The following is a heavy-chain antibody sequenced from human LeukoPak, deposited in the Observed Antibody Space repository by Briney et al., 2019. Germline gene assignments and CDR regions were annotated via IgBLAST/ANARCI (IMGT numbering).Heavy chain of an antibody. CDR3: ARSSIIAAAGPYYFDY. CDR2: ISHSGSTT. D-gene: IGHD6-13*01. J-gene: IGHJ4*02. V-gene: IGHV3-23*01. Sequence: AGGSLRLSCAASGFTFSTYAMSWVRQAPGKGLEWVSTISHSGSTTYYADSVKGRFTISRDNAKNSLYLQMNSLRAEDTAVYYCARSSIIAAAGPYYFDYWGQGTLVTVSS. CDR1: GFTFSTYA.